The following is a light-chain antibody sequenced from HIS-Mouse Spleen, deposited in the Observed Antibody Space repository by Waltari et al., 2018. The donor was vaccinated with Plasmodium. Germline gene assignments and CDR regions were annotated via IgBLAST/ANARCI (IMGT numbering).Light chain of an antibody. V-gene: IGLV2-14*01. Sequence: QSALTQPASVSGSPGQSITISCTGTSSDVGGYNYVSWYQQHPGKAPKLLIYEVSNRPSGVSNRLSGSKSGNTASLTIAGLQAEYEADYCCSSYTSSSTPHVFGTGTKVTGL. CDR1: SSDVGGYNY. CDR2: EVS. J-gene: IGLJ1*01. CDR3: SSYTSSSTPHV.